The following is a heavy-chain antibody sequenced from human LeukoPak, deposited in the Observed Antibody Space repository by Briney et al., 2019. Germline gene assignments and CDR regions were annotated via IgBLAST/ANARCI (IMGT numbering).Heavy chain of an antibody. CDR1: GYTLTELS. J-gene: IGHJ4*02. Sequence: ASVKVSCKVSGYTLTELSMHWVRQAPGKGLEWMGGFDPEDGETIYAQKFQGRVTMTEDTSTDTAYMELSSLGSEDTAVYYCAIHIVVVPAAIYDYWGQGTLVTVSS. V-gene: IGHV1-24*01. D-gene: IGHD2-2*01. CDR3: AIHIVVVPAAIYDY. CDR2: FDPEDGET.